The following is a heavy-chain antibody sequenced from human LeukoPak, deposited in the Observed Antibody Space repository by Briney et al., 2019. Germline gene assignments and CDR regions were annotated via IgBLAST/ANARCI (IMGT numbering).Heavy chain of an antibody. D-gene: IGHD3-16*01. V-gene: IGHV3-7*01. CDR3: ARDGGALPPLPGMFGY. Sequence: PGGSLRLSCAASGFSFSYYWMSWVRQAPGKGLEWVANIKQDGSEKYYVDSVKGRFTISRDNAKNSLYLQMNSLRAEDTAVYYCARDGGALPPLPGMFGYWGQGTLVTVSS. CDR1: GFSFSYYW. CDR2: IKQDGSEK. J-gene: IGHJ4*02.